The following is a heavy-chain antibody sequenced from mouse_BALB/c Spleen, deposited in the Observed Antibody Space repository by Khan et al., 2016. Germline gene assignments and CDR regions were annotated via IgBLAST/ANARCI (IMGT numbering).Heavy chain of an antibody. CDR3: ARALYYYGSSYGSDAMDY. CDR2: IWGDGST. J-gene: IGHJ4*01. CDR1: GFSLTGYG. D-gene: IGHD1-1*01. Sequence: QVQLKESGPGLVAPSQSLSITCTVSGFSLTGYGVNWVRQPPGKGLEWLGMIWGDGSTDYNSALKSRLSISKDNSKSQVFLKMNSLQTDDTARYYCARALYYYGSSYGSDAMDYWGQGTSVTVSS. V-gene: IGHV2-6-7*01.